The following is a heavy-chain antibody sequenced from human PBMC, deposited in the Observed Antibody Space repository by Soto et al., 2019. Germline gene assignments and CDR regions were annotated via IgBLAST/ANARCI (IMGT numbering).Heavy chain of an antibody. CDR1: GGSISSSSYY. CDR2: IYYSGST. Sequence: SETLSLTCTVSGGSISSSSYYWGWIRQPPGKGLEWIGSIYYSGSTYYNPSLKSRVTISVDTSKNQFSLKLSSVTAADTAVYYCARLAYYYDSSGYYGYDYWGQGTLVTVSS. J-gene: IGHJ4*02. V-gene: IGHV4-39*01. CDR3: ARLAYYYDSSGYYGYDY. D-gene: IGHD3-22*01.